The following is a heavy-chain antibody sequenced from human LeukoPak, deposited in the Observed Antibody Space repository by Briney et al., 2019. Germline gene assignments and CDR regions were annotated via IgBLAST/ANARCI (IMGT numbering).Heavy chain of an antibody. CDR1: GGSIGSSSYY. CDR3: VTMVRGVYNWFDP. V-gene: IGHV4-39*07. D-gene: IGHD3-10*01. CDR2: IYYSGST. J-gene: IGHJ5*02. Sequence: SETLSLTCTVSGGSIGSSSYYWGWIRQPPGKGLEWIGSIYYSGSTYYNPSLKSRVTISVDTSKNQFSLKLSSVTAADTAVYYCVTMVRGVYNWFDPWGQGTLVTVSS.